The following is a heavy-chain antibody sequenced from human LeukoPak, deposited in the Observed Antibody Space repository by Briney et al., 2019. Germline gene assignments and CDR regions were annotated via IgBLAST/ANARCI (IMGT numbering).Heavy chain of an antibody. CDR1: GFTFSDHF. CDR3: ARVSATTGATDALDF. V-gene: IGHV3-72*01. Sequence: GGSLRLSCAASGFTFSDHFMDGLRPARGKGLEWVGRIRKKRNSYTTEYAASVKGRFTFSRDDSKNSLYLQMNSLETEDTAVYYCARVSATTGATDALDFWGQGTTVTVSS. CDR2: IRKKRNSYTT. J-gene: IGHJ3*01. D-gene: IGHD1-1*01.